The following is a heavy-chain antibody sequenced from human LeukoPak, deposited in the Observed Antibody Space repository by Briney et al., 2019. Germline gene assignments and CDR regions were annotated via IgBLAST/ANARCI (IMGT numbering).Heavy chain of an antibody. CDR3: ANVVT. J-gene: IGHJ4*02. CDR2: ISASGGNT. V-gene: IGHV3-23*01. CDR1: GFTFGNYA. Sequence: GGSLRLSCAASGFTFGNYAMTWVRQTPGKGLEWVSAISASGGNTYYADSVRGRLTISRDNSKNTLYLQMNSLRAEDTAVCYCANVVTWGQGTLVTVSS.